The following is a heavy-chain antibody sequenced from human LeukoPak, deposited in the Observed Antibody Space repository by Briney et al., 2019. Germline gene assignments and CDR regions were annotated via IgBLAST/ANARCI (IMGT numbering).Heavy chain of an antibody. V-gene: IGHV3-21*01. CDR1: GFTFSDYN. J-gene: IGHJ4*02. CDR3: ARGTYSGYDSSFDY. CDR2: FTAYSGASI. D-gene: IGHD5-12*01. Sequence: GGSLRLSCAASGFTFSDYNMNWVRQAPGKGLEWVSSFTAYSGASIYYADSVRGRFTISRDNAKNSLYLQINSLRAEDTAVYFCARGTYSGYDSSFDYWGQGTLVTVSS.